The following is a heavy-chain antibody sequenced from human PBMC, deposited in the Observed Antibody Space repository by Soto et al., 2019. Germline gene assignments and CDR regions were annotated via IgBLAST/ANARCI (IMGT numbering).Heavy chain of an antibody. V-gene: IGHV3-30-3*01. CDR1: GFTFGSYA. J-gene: IGHJ6*02. CDR3: ARDRLRYNWNDFPYYYYGMDV. CDR2: ISYDGSNK. Sequence: GGSLILSCAASGFTFGSYAMHWVRQAPGKGLEWVAVISYDGSNKYYADSVKGRFTISRDNSKNTLYLQMNSLRTEDTAVYYCARDRLRYNWNDFPYYYYGMDVWGQGTTVTV. D-gene: IGHD1-1*01.